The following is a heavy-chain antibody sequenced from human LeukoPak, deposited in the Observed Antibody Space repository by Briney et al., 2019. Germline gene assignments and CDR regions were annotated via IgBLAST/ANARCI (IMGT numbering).Heavy chain of an antibody. Sequence: ASVKVSCKASGYKFTDDYMHWVRQAPGQGLEFMAWINPDSGFTNYAQKFKGRVTMTRDTSISTAYLEVRSLTSDDTAVYYCAPTAEAYTSWWKVWGQGTLVTVSS. CDR2: INPDSGFT. CDR1: GYKFTDDY. J-gene: IGHJ4*02. CDR3: APTAEAYTSWWKV. D-gene: IGHD3-16*01. V-gene: IGHV1-2*02.